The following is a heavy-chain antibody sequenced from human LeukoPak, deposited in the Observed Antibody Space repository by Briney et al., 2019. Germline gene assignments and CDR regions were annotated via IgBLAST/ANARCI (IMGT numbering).Heavy chain of an antibody. J-gene: IGHJ4*02. CDR2: INSSGST. Sequence: SETLSLTCTVSGASVSGSPYYWGWIRQPPGKGLEWIGSINSSGSTYYNASLQSRVTISIETSKNQISLRLISVTAADTAIYYCAKSGGYGLIDYWGQGTLVTVSS. CDR3: AKSGGYGLIDY. D-gene: IGHD1-26*01. V-gene: IGHV4-39*01. CDR1: GASVSGSPYY.